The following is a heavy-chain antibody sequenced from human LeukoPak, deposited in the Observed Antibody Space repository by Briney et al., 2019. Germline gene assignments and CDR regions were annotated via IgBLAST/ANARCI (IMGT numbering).Heavy chain of an antibody. J-gene: IGHJ4*02. CDR2: ISSSSSYI. V-gene: IGHV3-21*01. CDR3: ARDERIQLWSPFGY. Sequence: GGSLRLSCAASGFTFSSYSMNWVRQAPGKGLEWVSSISSSSSYIYYADSVKGRFTISRDNAKNSLYLQMNSLRAEDTAVYYCARDERIQLWSPFGYWGQGTLVTVSS. CDR1: GFTFSSYS. D-gene: IGHD5-18*01.